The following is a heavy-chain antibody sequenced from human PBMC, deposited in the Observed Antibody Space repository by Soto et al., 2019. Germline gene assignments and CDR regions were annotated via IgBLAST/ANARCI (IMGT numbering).Heavy chain of an antibody. Sequence: SETLSLTCTVSGVSISSGGYYWSWIRQHPGKGLEWIGYIYYSGSTYYNPSLKSRVTISVDTSKNQFSLKLSSVTAADTAVYYCASSRYGDYNTFDYWGQGTLVTVSS. V-gene: IGHV4-31*03. CDR1: GVSISSGGYY. D-gene: IGHD4-17*01. CDR2: IYYSGST. J-gene: IGHJ4*02. CDR3: ASSRYGDYNTFDY.